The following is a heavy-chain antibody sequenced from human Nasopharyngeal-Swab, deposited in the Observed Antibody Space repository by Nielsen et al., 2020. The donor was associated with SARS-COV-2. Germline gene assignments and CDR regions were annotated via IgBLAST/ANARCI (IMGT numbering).Heavy chain of an antibody. Sequence: GSLRLSCTVSGYSISSGYYWGWIRQPPGKGLEWIGNIYHSGSTFYNPSLKSRVTISVDTSKDQFSLKLSSVTAADTAVYYCARARDRVTIFGVVRDWFDPWGQGTLVTVSS. J-gene: IGHJ5*02. CDR2: IYHSGST. D-gene: IGHD3-3*01. CDR3: ARARDRVTIFGVVRDWFDP. V-gene: IGHV4-38-2*02. CDR1: GYSISSGYY.